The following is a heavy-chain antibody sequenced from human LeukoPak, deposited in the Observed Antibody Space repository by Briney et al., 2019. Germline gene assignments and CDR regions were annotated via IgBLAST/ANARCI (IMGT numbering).Heavy chain of an antibody. V-gene: IGHV4-39*07. CDR1: GGSISSSSYS. J-gene: IGHJ5*02. CDR3: ARSIFGDPWFDP. D-gene: IGHD3-9*01. CDR2: IYYSGST. Sequence: SETLSLTCTVSGGSISSSSYSWGWIRQPPGKGLEWIGSIYYSGSTYYNPSLKSRVTISVDSSKDQFSLKLGSVTAADTAVYYCARSIFGDPWFDPWGQGTLVTVSS.